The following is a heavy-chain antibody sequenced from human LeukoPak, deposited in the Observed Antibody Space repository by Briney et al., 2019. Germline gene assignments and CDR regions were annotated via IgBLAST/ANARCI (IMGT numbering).Heavy chain of an antibody. CDR3: AREHGDGYNPGYRSFDY. D-gene: IGHD5-24*01. CDR1: GGTFSSYA. Sequence: EASVKASCKASGGTFSSYAISWVRQAPGQGLEWMGGINPIFGTTNYAQKLQGRVTITPNESTSTAYMELGSLRSEDTAVYYCAREHGDGYNPGYRSFDYWGQGTLVTVSS. CDR2: INPIFGTT. J-gene: IGHJ4*03. V-gene: IGHV1-69*13.